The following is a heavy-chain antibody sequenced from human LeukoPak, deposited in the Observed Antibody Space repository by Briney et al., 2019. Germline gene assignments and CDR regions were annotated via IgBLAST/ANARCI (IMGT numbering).Heavy chain of an antibody. CDR2: IAYGGSNK. D-gene: IGHD6-13*01. CDR3: AKGDSSSVNY. J-gene: IGHJ4*02. CDR1: GFTFSSYG. Sequence: PGGSLRLSCAASGFTFSSYGMHWVRQAPGKGLGWVAVIAYGGSNKYYADSVKGRFTISRDNSKNTLYLQMNSLRAEDTAVYYCAKGDSSSVNYWGQGTLVTVSS. V-gene: IGHV3-30*18.